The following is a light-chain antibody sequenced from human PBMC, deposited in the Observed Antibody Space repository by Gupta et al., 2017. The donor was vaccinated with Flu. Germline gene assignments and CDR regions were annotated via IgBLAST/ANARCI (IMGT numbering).Light chain of an antibody. CDR1: TSDIGTYHY. Sequence: QSALTQPRSVSGSPGQSVAISCHGTTSDIGTYHYVSWYQQHPGKALKLMIYDVSKRPSGVPDRFSGSNSGTTASLTISGLQAEDESYYYCCSYGATYLFGGGTKLTVL. CDR2: DVS. J-gene: IGLJ2*01. V-gene: IGLV2-11*01. CDR3: CSYGATYL.